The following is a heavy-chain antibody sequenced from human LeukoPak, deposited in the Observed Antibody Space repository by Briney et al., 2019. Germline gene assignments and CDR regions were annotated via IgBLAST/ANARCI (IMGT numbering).Heavy chain of an antibody. Sequence: GGSLKLSCAASGFTFSSYAMHWGRQAPGKGLEYVSTISSNGGSTYYANSVKDRFTISRDNSKNTLYLQMGSLRAEDTAVYYCARDQRYCSSSSCPWEPFDYWGQGTLVTVSS. CDR3: ARDQRYCSSSSCPWEPFDY. D-gene: IGHD2-2*01. CDR1: GFTFSSYA. CDR2: ISSNGGST. V-gene: IGHV3-64*01. J-gene: IGHJ4*02.